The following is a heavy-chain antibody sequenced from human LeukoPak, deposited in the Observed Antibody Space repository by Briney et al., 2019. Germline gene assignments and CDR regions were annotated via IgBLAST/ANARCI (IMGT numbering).Heavy chain of an antibody. J-gene: IGHJ4*02. CDR1: GYSISSGYY. V-gene: IGHV4-38-2*01. D-gene: IGHD3-3*01. CDR3: ARVGTDFWSPPFY. Sequence: AETLCLTCADFGYSISSGYYWAWIRQPPGKGLEWIGNIHHGGSTYYNPSLKSRLTTAVDTSKNQFSLKLSSVTAADTAVYYCARVGTDFWSPPFYWGLGILVTVSS. CDR2: IHHGGST.